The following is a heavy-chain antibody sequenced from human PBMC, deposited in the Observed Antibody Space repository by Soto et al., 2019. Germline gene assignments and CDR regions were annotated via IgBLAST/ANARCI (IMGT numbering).Heavy chain of an antibody. CDR2: ISWNNANI. V-gene: IGHV3-9*01. J-gene: IGHJ6*02. Sequence: EVQLVESGGGSVQPGRSLRLSCVASGFTFDDYVMHWVRQVPGKGLEWVAGISWNNANIGYADSVRGRFTISRDNAKNSLYLQMDSLRAEDTALYYCASVVAPIYYFYMDVWGQGTTVTVSS. CDR1: GFTFDDYV. CDR3: ASVVAPIYYFYMDV. D-gene: IGHD2-21*01.